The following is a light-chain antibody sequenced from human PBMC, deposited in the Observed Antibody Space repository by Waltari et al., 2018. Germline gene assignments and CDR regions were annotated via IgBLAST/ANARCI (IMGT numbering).Light chain of an antibody. V-gene: IGKV4-1*01. CDR3: QQYFSTPPVT. Sequence: DIVMPQSPDSLAVFLGERAPIYCKSSQSVLYSSNNKNYLAWYQQKSGQPPKLLIYWASTRESGVPDRFSGSGSGTDFTLTISSLQAEDVAVYYCQQYFSTPPVTFGGGTKVEIK. CDR1: QSVLYSSNNKNY. CDR2: WAS. J-gene: IGKJ4*01.